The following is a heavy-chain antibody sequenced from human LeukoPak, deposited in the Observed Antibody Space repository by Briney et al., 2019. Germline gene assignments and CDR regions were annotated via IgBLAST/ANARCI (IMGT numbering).Heavy chain of an antibody. CDR3: ARSPRYYDSSGYRVYYFDY. V-gene: IGHV1-69*05. CDR1: GGTFSSYA. Sequence: ASVKVSCKASGGTFSSYAISWVRQAPGQGLEWMGGIIPIFGTANYAQKSQGRVTITTDESTSTAYMELSSLRSEDTAVYYCARSPRYYDSSGYRVYYFDYWGQGTLVTVSS. J-gene: IGHJ4*02. CDR2: IIPIFGTA. D-gene: IGHD3-22*01.